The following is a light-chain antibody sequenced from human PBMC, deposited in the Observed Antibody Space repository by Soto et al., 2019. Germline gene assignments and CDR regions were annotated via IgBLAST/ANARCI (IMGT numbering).Light chain of an antibody. Sequence: LTQPASVTVSPGQSITISCTGTSSDFGNYNLVSWSQQHPGKVPKLILFEVNKRPSGVSGRFSGSKSGNTASLTISGLQAEYEADYYCCSFTSSNTHVFGTGTKVTVL. CDR2: EVN. J-gene: IGLJ1*01. CDR3: CSFTSSNTHV. V-gene: IGLV2-23*02. CDR1: SSDFGNYNL.